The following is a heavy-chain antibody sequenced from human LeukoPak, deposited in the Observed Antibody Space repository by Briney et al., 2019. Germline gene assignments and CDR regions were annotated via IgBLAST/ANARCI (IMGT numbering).Heavy chain of an antibody. D-gene: IGHD2-21*01. V-gene: IGHV1-46*01. CDR2: INPSGGST. CDR1: GYTFTSYY. J-gene: IGHJ4*02. CDR3: ARVVYCGGDCYSYDY. Sequence: GASVKVSCRASGYTFTSYYMHWVRQAPGQGLEWMGIINPSGGSTSYAQKFQGRVTMTRDTSTSTVYMELSSLRSEDTAVYYCARVVYCGGDCYSYDYWGQGTLVTVSS.